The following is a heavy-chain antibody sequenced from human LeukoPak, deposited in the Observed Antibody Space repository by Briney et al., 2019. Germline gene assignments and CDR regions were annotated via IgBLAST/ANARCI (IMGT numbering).Heavy chain of an antibody. J-gene: IGHJ4*02. CDR3: ARWAYSQYYGSGSFDY. D-gene: IGHD3-10*01. CDR2: INHSGST. Sequence: PSETLSLTCAVYGGSFSGYYWSWIRQPPGKGLEWIGEINHSGSTNYNLSLKSRVTISVDTSKNQFSLKLSSVTAADTAVYYCARWAYSQYYGSGSFDYWGQGTLVTVSS. V-gene: IGHV4-34*01. CDR1: GGSFSGYY.